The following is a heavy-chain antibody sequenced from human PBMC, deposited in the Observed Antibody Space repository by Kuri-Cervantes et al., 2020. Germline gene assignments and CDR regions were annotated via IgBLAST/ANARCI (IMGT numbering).Heavy chain of an antibody. CDR1: RYTFTSYD. J-gene: IGHJ4*02. CDR2: MNPNSGNT. Sequence: ASVKVSCKASRYTFTSYDINWVRQATGQGLEWMGWMNPNSGNTGYAQKFQGRVTMTRNTSISTAYMELSSLRSEDTAVYYCARTETTSRVGMTTVTTNDDWGQGTLVTVSS. CDR3: ARTETTSRVGMTTVTTNDD. V-gene: IGHV1-8*01. D-gene: IGHD4-11*01.